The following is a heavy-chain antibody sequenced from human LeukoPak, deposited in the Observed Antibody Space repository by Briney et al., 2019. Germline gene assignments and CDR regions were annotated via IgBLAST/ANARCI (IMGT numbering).Heavy chain of an antibody. CDR1: GYTFTSYG. D-gene: IGHD5-18*01. J-gene: IGHJ6*02. V-gene: IGHV1-18*01. CDR2: ISAHNGNT. Sequence: ASVKVSCKASGYTFTSYGISWVRQAPGQGLEWMGWISAHNGNTNYAQKLQGRVTMTTDTSTSTAYMELRSLRSDDTAVYYCARGRQLWLTYGMDVWGQGTTVTVSS. CDR3: ARGRQLWLTYGMDV.